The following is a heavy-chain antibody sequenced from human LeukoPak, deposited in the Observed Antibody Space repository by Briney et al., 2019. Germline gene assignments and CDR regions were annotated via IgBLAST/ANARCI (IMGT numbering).Heavy chain of an antibody. V-gene: IGHV4-4*02. CDR2: IHHRGST. CDR3: ATPNDAFDM. Sequence: SETLSLTCAVSGGSISNENWWSWVRQPPGKGLEWIGAIHHRGSTTYNPSLRSRVTISVDTSKNQFSLKMTSVTAADTAVYYCATPNDAFDMWGQGTMVTVSS. J-gene: IGHJ3*02. CDR1: GGSISNENW.